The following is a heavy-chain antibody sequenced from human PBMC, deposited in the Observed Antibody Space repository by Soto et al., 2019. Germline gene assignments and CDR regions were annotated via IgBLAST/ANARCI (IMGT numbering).Heavy chain of an antibody. Sequence: EVQLLESGGGLVQPGGSLRLSCAASGFTFSSYVMSWVRQAPGKGLEWVSGISGSGGTTYYAESVKGRLTISRDNSKNTLYLRMNSLRVEDTAVYYCATSIAAAGTNHWGQGTLVTVSS. V-gene: IGHV3-23*01. D-gene: IGHD6-13*01. CDR3: ATSIAAAGTNH. CDR1: GFTFSSYV. CDR2: ISGSGGTT. J-gene: IGHJ4*02.